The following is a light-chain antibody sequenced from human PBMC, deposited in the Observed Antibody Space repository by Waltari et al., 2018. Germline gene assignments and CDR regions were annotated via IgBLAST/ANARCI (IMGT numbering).Light chain of an antibody. CDR2: DTS. V-gene: IGKV3-11*01. Sequence: EIVLPQSPATLSFSPGERSTLSCRASKSVNWYLAWYQQRPGQAPRLLIFDTSNRATGIPARFSGSGSETDFTLTISSLEPGDSAVYYCQQRRNWPLTFGGGTKVEIK. CDR3: QQRRNWPLT. CDR1: KSVNWY. J-gene: IGKJ4*01.